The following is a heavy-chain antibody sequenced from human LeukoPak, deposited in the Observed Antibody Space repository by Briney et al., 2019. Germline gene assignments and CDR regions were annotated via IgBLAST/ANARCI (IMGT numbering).Heavy chain of an antibody. D-gene: IGHD4-17*01. V-gene: IGHV5-51*01. J-gene: IGHJ4*02. CDR3: ARRSYGDYMSFDY. Sequence: GESLKISCKGSGYTFTSYWIAWVRQMPGKGLEGMGIIYPGDSHSTYSPSFKGQGTISADKSISTAYLQWSTLKASDTAMYYCARRSYGDYMSFDYWGQGTLVTVSS. CDR2: IYPGDSHS. CDR1: GYTFTSYW.